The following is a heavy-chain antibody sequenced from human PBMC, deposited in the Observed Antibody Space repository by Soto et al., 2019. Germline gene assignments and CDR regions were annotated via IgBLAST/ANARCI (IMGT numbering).Heavy chain of an antibody. CDR1: GGSISSGDYY. CDR3: ARGVYDCWSGYYTELDY. J-gene: IGHJ4*02. Sequence: QVQLQESGPGLVKPSQTLSLTCTVSGGSISSGDYYWSWIRQPPGKGLEWIGYIYYSGSTYYNPSLKSRVTISVDTSKNQFSLKLSSVTAAATAVYYCARGVYDCWSGYYTELDYWGQGTLVTVSS. V-gene: IGHV4-30-4*01. CDR2: IYYSGST. D-gene: IGHD3-3*01.